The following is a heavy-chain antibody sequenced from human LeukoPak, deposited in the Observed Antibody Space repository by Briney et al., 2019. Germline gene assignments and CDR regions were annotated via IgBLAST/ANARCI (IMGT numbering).Heavy chain of an antibody. CDR1: GFTFNSHA. D-gene: IGHD4-17*01. CDR2: ISGNGGTT. Sequence: GGSLRLSCAASGFTFNSHAMGWVRQSPGKGLEWVSDISGNGGTTYYADSVKGRFTISRDNSKNTVFLQMNSLRAEDTAIYYCARDDYGDWPPLYDFWGQGTLVIVSS. J-gene: IGHJ4*02. V-gene: IGHV3-23*01. CDR3: ARDDYGDWPPLYDF.